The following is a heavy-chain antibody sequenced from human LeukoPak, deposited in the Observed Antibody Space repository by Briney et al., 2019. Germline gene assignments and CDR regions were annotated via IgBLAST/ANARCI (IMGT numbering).Heavy chain of an antibody. V-gene: IGHV1-69*05. CDR1: GGTFSSYA. D-gene: IGHD3-22*01. CDR3: ARQGVQPSYYDSSGTGLYFDY. J-gene: IGHJ4*02. CDR2: IIPIFGTA. Sequence: SVKVSCKASGGTFSSYAISWVRQAPGQGLEWMGRIIPIFGTANYAQKFQGRVTITTDESTSTAYMELSSLRSEDTAVYYCARQGVQPSYYDSSGTGLYFDYWGQGTLVTASS.